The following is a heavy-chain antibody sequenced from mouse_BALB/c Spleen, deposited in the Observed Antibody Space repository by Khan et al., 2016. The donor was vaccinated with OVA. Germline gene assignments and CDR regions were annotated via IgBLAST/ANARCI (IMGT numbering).Heavy chain of an antibody. CDR3: ARAGWDVFAY. V-gene: IGHV1-77*01. CDR2: IYPGSDST. D-gene: IGHD4-1*01. J-gene: IGHJ3*01. Sequence: QVQLQQPGPELVKPGASVKMSCKASGYTSTDYVMNWVKKRNGQGLEWIGQIYPGSDSTYYNEKFKGKATLTADRSSSTAYKQLSNLTSEDSAVYFCARAGWDVFAYWGQGTLVTVSA. CDR1: GYTSTDYV.